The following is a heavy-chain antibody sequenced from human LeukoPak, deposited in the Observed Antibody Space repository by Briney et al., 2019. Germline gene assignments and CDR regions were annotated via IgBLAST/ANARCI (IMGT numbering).Heavy chain of an antibody. Sequence: SETLSLTCTVSGGSVSSGSYYWSWIRQPPGKGLEWIGYIYYSGSTNYNPSLKSRVTISVDTSKNQFSLKLSSVTAADTAVYYCARGIDTAMVTWEKDEYDSSGYHYFDYWGQGTLVTVSS. J-gene: IGHJ4*02. CDR3: ARGIDTAMVTWEKDEYDSSGYHYFDY. CDR2: IYYSGST. D-gene: IGHD3-22*01. V-gene: IGHV4-61*01. CDR1: GGSVSSGSYY.